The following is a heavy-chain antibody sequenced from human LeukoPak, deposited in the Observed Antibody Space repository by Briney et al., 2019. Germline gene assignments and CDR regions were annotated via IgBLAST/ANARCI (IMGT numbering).Heavy chain of an antibody. V-gene: IGHV3-66*01. CDR3: ARARIDFWSGYYTYYFDY. J-gene: IGHJ4*02. Sequence: GGSLRLSCAASGFTVSSNYMSWVRQAPGKGLEWVSVIYSGGSTYYADSVKGRFTISRDNSKNTLYLQMNSLGAEDTAVYYCARARIDFWSGYYTYYFDYWGQGTLVTVSS. CDR2: IYSGGST. CDR1: GFTVSSNY. D-gene: IGHD3-3*01.